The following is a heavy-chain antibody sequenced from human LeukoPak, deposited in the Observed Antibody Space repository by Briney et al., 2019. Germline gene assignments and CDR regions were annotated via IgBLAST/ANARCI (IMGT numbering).Heavy chain of an antibody. V-gene: IGHV3-23*01. CDR1: GITVSNYG. CDR2: LSGSGGGT. J-gene: IGHJ4*02. CDR3: AKRGVVIRVFLVGFHKEAYYFDS. Sequence: GGSLRLSCAVSGITVSNYGMSWVCQAPGKGLEWVAGLSGSGGGTNYADSVQGRFTISRDNPKNTLYLQMNSLRAEDTAVYFCAKRGVVIRVFLVGFHKEAYYFDSWGQGALVTVSS. D-gene: IGHD3-10*01.